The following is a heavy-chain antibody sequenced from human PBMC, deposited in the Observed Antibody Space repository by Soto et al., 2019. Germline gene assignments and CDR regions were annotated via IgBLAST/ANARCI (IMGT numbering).Heavy chain of an antibody. CDR1: GYTFTSYG. CDR2: ISPYNGNT. V-gene: IGHV1-18*01. CDR3: SGVGRGTAMGFTAFDWFDP. D-gene: IGHD5-18*01. Sequence: GASVKVSCKASGYTFTSYGISWVRQAPGQGLEWMGWISPYNGNTNYAQKLQGRVTMTTDTSTNTAYMELRSLRSDDTAVYYYSGVGRGTAMGFTAFDWFDPWGQGTLVTVSS. J-gene: IGHJ5*02.